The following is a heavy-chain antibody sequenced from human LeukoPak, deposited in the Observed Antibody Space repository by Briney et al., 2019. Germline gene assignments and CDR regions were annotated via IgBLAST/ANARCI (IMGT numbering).Heavy chain of an antibody. CDR3: AKGGYCSGERCYNNAFDI. D-gene: IGHD2-15*01. J-gene: IGHJ3*02. CDR1: GFTFSNYA. V-gene: IGHV3-23*01. CDR2: ISGSDFST. Sequence: PGGSLRLSCAASGFTFSNYAMSWVRQAPGKGLEWVSGISGSDFSTYYADSVKGRFTISRDNSKNTLYLQMNSLRSEDTAVYYCAKGGYCSGERCYNNAFDIWGQGTMVTVSS.